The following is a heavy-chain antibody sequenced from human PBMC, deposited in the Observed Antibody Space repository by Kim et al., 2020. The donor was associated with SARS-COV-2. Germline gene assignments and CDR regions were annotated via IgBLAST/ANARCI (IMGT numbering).Heavy chain of an antibody. CDR1: GFTFSDYY. J-gene: IGHJ3*02. V-gene: IGHV3-11*01. Sequence: GGSLRLSCAASGFTFSDYYMSWIRQAPGKGLEWVSYISSSGSTIYYADSVKGRFTISRDNAKNSLYLQMNSLRAEDTAVYYCARAGYYDILTGYSPGAFDIWGQGTMVTVSS. D-gene: IGHD3-9*01. CDR3: ARAGYYDILTGYSPGAFDI. CDR2: ISSSGSTI.